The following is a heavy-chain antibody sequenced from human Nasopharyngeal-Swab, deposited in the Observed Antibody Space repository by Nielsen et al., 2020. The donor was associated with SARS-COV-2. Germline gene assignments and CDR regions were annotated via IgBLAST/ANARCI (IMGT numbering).Heavy chain of an antibody. J-gene: IGHJ4*02. V-gene: IGHV6-1*01. D-gene: IGHD3-3*01. Sequence: SETLSLTCAISGDGVSSNSAAWNWIRQSPSRGLEWLGRTYYRSKWYNDYAVSVKSRITINPDTSKNQFSLQLNSVTPEDTAVYYCARVGPRHYDFWSGYSFDYWGQGTLVTVSS. CDR1: GDGVSSNSAA. CDR2: TYYRSKWYN. CDR3: ARVGPRHYDFWSGYSFDY.